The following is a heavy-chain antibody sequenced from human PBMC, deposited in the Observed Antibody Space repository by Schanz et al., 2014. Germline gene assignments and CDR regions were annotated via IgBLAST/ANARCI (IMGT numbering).Heavy chain of an antibody. V-gene: IGHV3-23*04. Sequence: EVQLVESGGGLAQPGGSLRLSCAASGFSFSTYAMNWVRQAPGKGLEWVAGISGAGGSTYYVDSVKGRFTISRDNSRNTMYLQMTGLRAEDTAIYYCAKGKDSPYYFDDWGQGTLVTVSS. CDR1: GFSFSTYA. CDR2: ISGAGGST. J-gene: IGHJ4*02. CDR3: AKGKDSPYYFDD. D-gene: IGHD2-15*01.